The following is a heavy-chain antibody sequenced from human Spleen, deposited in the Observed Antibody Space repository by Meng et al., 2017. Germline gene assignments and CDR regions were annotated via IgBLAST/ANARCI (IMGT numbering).Heavy chain of an antibody. CDR3: ARDGRYSSSLVFDY. Sequence: GESLKISCAASGFTFSSYEMNWVRQAPGKGLEWVSYISSSGSTIYYADSVKGRFTISRDNAKNSLSLQMNSLRAEDTAVYYCARDGRYSSSLVFDYWGQGTLVTVSS. D-gene: IGHD6-13*01. CDR2: ISSSGSTI. CDR1: GFTFSSYE. J-gene: IGHJ4*02. V-gene: IGHV3-48*03.